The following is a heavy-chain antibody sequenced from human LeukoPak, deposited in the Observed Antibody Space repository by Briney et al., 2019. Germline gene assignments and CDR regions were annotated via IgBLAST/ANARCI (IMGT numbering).Heavy chain of an antibody. Sequence: SETLSLTCTVSGYSISSGYYWGWIRQPPGKGLEWIGSIYHSGSTYYNPSLKSRVTISVDTSKNQFSLKLSSVTAADTAVYYCARAIVVVPAAQYYFDYWGQGTLVTVSS. J-gene: IGHJ4*01. CDR1: GYSISSGYY. V-gene: IGHV4-38-2*02. D-gene: IGHD2-2*01. CDR2: IYHSGST. CDR3: ARAIVVVPAAQYYFDY.